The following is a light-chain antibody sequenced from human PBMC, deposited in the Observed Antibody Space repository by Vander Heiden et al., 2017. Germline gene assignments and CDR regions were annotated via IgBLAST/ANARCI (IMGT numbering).Light chain of an antibody. CDR3: QQYATSPWT. J-gene: IGKJ1*01. V-gene: IGKV3-20*01. CDR2: GAS. CDR1: QSVSRSY. Sequence: DIVLTQSPGTLSLSPGERATLSCRASQSVSRSYLAWYQQKPGQAPMLLIYGASSRATGIPDRFSGSGSGTDFTLTISRLEPEDFAVYYCQQYATSPWTFGQGTKVEI.